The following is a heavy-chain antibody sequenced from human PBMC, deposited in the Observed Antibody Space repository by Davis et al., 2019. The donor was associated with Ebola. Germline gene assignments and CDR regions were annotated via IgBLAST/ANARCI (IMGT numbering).Heavy chain of an antibody. CDR3: AKEARITMVQGVIAYFDY. D-gene: IGHD3-10*01. CDR1: GFTFSSYA. J-gene: IGHJ4*02. Sequence: GESLKISCAASGFTFSSYAMSWVRQAPGKGLEWVSAISGSGGSTYYADSVKGRFTISRDNSKNTLYLQMNSLRAEDTAVYYCAKEARITMVQGVIAYFDYWGQGNLVTVSS. CDR2: ISGSGGST. V-gene: IGHV3-23*01.